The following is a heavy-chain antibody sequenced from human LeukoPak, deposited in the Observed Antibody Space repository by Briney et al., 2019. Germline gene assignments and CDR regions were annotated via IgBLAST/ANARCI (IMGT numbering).Heavy chain of an antibody. CDR1: GGSFSGYY. J-gene: IGHJ1*01. Sequence: SETLSLTCAVYGGSFSGYYWSWIRQPPGKGLEWIGEINHSGSTNYNPSLKSRVTISVDTSKNQFSLKLSSVTAADTAVYYCARGRVAAAGQGCFQHWGQGTLVTVSS. CDR3: ARGRVAAAGQGCFQH. CDR2: INHSGST. V-gene: IGHV4-34*01. D-gene: IGHD6-13*01.